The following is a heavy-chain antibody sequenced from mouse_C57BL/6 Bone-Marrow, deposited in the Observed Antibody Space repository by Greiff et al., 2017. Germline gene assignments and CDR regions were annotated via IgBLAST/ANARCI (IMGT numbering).Heavy chain of an antibody. CDR1: GYTFNSYW. Sequence: QVQLQQPGAELVKPGDSVKMSCMASGYTFNSYWITWVKQRPGQGLEWVGDIYPGSGSTNYNEKLKSKATLTVDTSSSTAYMQLSSLTSEDSAVYYCARGTTDIDVWGTGTTVTVSS. CDR2: IYPGSGST. CDR3: ARGTTDIDV. D-gene: IGHD1-1*01. J-gene: IGHJ1*03. V-gene: IGHV1-55*01.